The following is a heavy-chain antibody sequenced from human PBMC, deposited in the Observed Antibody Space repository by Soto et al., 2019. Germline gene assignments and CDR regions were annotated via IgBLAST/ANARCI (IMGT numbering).Heavy chain of an antibody. Sequence: SETLSLTCTVSGGSVSSGSYYWSWIRQPPGKGLEWIGYIYYSGSTNYNPSLKSRVTISVDTSKNQFSLKLSSVTAADTAVYYCARMAGYCSGGSCYYNWFDPWGQGTLVTVSS. CDR2: IYYSGST. D-gene: IGHD2-15*01. CDR1: GGSVSSGSYY. J-gene: IGHJ5*02. V-gene: IGHV4-61*01. CDR3: ARMAGYCSGGSCYYNWFDP.